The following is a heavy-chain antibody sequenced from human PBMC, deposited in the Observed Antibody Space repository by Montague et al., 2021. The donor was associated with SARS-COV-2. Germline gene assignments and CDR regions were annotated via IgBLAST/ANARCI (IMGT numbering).Heavy chain of an antibody. CDR1: GGSFSGYY. CDR2: INHSGGT. J-gene: IGHJ5*02. D-gene: IGHD6-13*01. Sequence: SETLSLTCAVYGGSFSGYYWSWIRQPPGKGLEWRGEINHSGGTNYNPSLKSRGTISVDTSKDQFSLQLSSVTAADTAVYYCARGRSYSSWYGVNWFDPWGQGTLVTVSS. CDR3: ARGRSYSSWYGVNWFDP. V-gene: IGHV4-34*01.